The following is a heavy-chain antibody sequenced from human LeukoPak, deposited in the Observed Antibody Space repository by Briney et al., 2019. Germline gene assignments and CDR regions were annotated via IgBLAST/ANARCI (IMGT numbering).Heavy chain of an antibody. V-gene: IGHV3-21*01. CDR3: ARDFVTFGRAFDI. CDR2: ISSSSSYI. D-gene: IGHD1-26*01. Sequence: SGGSLRLSCAASGFTFSSYSMNWVRQAPGKGLEWVSSISSSSSYIYYADSVKGRFTISRDNAKNSLYLQMNSLRAEDTAVYYCARDFVTFGRAFDIWGQGTMVTVSS. J-gene: IGHJ3*02. CDR1: GFTFSSYS.